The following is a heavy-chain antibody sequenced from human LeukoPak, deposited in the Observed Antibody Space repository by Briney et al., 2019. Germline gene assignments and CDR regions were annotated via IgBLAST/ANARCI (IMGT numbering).Heavy chain of an antibody. CDR3: ARHRHYYGSGSYKDWFDP. J-gene: IGHJ5*02. CDR1: GYFISSAYY. Sequence: SETLSLTCTVSGYFISSAYYWGWIRQPPGKGLEWIGSILHGGRTSYNPSLKSRVTISIDTSKNQFSLKLSSVTAADTAVYYCARHRHYYGSGSYKDWFDPWGQGTLVTVSS. D-gene: IGHD3-10*01. V-gene: IGHV4-38-2*02. CDR2: ILHGGRT.